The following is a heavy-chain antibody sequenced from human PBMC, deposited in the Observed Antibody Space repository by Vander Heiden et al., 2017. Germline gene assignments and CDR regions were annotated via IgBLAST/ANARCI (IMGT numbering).Heavy chain of an antibody. Sequence: QVQVVETEGGVVQPGRSLRLSCAASGFTFSSYAMHWVRQAPGKGLEWVAVISYDGSNKYYADSVKGRFTISRDNSKNTLYLQMNSLRAEDTAVYYCARELMGSSWYYYYYYGMDVWGQGTTVTVSS. D-gene: IGHD6-13*01. CDR2: ISYDGSNK. CDR3: ARELMGSSWYYYYYYGMDV. J-gene: IGHJ6*02. V-gene: IGHV3-30-3*01. CDR1: GFTFSSYA.